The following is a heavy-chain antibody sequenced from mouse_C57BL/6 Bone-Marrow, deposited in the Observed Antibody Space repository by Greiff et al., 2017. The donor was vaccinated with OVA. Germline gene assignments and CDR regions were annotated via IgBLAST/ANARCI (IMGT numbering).Heavy chain of an antibody. CDR2: IYPSDSET. CDR3: ARFYYGSSPFAY. Sequence: QVQLQQPGAELVRPGSSVKLSCKASGYTFTSYWMAWVKQRPGQGLEWIGNIYPSDSETHYNQKFKDKATLTVDKSSSTAYMQLSSLPSEDSAVYYCARFYYGSSPFAYWGQGTLVTVSA. J-gene: IGHJ3*01. V-gene: IGHV1-61*01. D-gene: IGHD1-1*01. CDR1: GYTFTSYW.